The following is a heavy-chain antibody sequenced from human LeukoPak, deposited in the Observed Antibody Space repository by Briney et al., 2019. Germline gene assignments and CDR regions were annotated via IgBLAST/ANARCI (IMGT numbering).Heavy chain of an antibody. J-gene: IGHJ1*01. Sequence: PGGSLRLSCAASRFTFSTYWMHWVRQAPGKGLVWVSRIKSDGSTNYADSVKGRFTISRDNAKNTLNSLRPEDTGVYYCARAPSEIGGYYPEYFRHWGQGTLVTVSS. CDR2: IKSDGST. CDR1: RFTFSTYW. CDR3: ARAPSEIGGYYPEYFRH. V-gene: IGHV3-74*01. D-gene: IGHD3-3*01.